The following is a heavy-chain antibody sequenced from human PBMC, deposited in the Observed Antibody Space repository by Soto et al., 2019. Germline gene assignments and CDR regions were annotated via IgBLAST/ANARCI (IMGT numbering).Heavy chain of an antibody. Sequence: VQLVESGGGLVKPGGSLSLSCTVSGLTFTNAWMTWVRQAPGKGLEWVARIKSHTDGGTTDYAAPLQGRFTISRDDSRNMLFLQMNSLKTEDTAVYFCATAPGYWASAPLDYWGQGTLVTVSS. J-gene: IGHJ4*02. CDR3: ATAPGYWASAPLDY. CDR2: IKSHTDGGTT. CDR1: GLTFTNAW. D-gene: IGHD6-25*01. V-gene: IGHV3-15*07.